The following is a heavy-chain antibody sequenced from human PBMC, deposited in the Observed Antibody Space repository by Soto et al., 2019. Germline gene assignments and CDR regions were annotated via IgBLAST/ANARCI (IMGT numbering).Heavy chain of an antibody. CDR2: ISGDNGNT. Sequence: QVQLVQSGAEVKKPGASVKVSCKASGYTFSNYGIIWVRQAPGQGLEWMGWISGDNGNTEYAQKLQDRVTMTTDTSTTTAHMELRSLRPGDTAVYYCARAFGTNSWLDPWGQGTLVTVSS. J-gene: IGHJ5*02. CDR1: GYTFSNYG. CDR3: ARAFGTNSWLDP. V-gene: IGHV1-18*01. D-gene: IGHD3-16*01.